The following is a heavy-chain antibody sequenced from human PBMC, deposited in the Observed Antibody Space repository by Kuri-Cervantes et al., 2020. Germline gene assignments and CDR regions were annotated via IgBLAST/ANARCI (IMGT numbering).Heavy chain of an antibody. D-gene: IGHD3-3*01. CDR2: IYYSGST. CDR3: ARSVLRFLEWSLHGWFDP. CDR1: GGSVSSGSYY. V-gene: IGHV4-61*01. Sequence: ESLKISCTVSGGSVSSGSYYWSWIRQPPGKGLEWIGYIYYSGSTNYNPSLKSRVTISVDTSKNQFSLKLSSVTAADTAVYYCARSVLRFLEWSLHGWFDPWGQGTLVTVSS. J-gene: IGHJ5*02.